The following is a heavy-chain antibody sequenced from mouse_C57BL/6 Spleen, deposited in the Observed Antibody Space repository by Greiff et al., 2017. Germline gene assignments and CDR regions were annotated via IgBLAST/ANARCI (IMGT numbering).Heavy chain of an antibody. CDR3: ARRGMGDYYAMDY. D-gene: IGHD2-10*02. J-gene: IGHJ4*01. CDR2: IWSGGST. V-gene: IGHV2-2*01. CDR1: GFSLTSYG. Sequence: VQGVESGPGLVQPSQSLSITCTVSGFSLTSYGVHWVRQSPGKGLEWLGVIWSGGSTDYNAAFISRLSISKDNSKSQVFFKMNSLQADDTAIYYCARRGMGDYYAMDYWGQGTSVTVSS.